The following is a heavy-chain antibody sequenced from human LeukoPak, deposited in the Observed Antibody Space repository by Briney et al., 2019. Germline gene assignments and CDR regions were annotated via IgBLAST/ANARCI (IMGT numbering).Heavy chain of an antibody. V-gene: IGHV3-20*04. CDR2: IDCNGGNI. Sequence: GGSLRLSCAASGFTFDDSAMNWGRQAPGKGLEWVSGIDCNGGNIGYADSVKGRLTTSRDNAKNSLYLQMNSLRDEDTALYYCARAGSKSGSQTYLDYWGQGTLVTVSS. CDR3: ARAGSKSGSQTYLDY. D-gene: IGHD3-10*01. J-gene: IGHJ4*02. CDR1: GFTFDDSA.